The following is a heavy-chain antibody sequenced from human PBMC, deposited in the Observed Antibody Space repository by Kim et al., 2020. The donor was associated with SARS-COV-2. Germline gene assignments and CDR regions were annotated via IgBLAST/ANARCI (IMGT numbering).Heavy chain of an antibody. CDR3: ARGEGGYYHYYMDV. D-gene: IGHD3-16*01. V-gene: IGHV3-64*01. J-gene: IGHJ6*03. Sequence: ANPVKGRCTISRDNSKNTLYLQMGSLRAEDMAVYYCARGEGGYYHYYMDVWGKGTTVTVSS.